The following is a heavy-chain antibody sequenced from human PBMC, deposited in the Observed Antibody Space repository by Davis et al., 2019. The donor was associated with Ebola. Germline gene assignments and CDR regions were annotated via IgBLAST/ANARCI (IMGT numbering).Heavy chain of an antibody. CDR2: IYYSGST. V-gene: IGHV4-30-4*07. CDR1: GDSVSSGGYS. D-gene: IGHD4-23*01. Sequence: MPSETLSLTCAVSGDSVSSGGYSWYWIRLPPGKGLEWIGHIYYSGSTFLNPSLKSRLTMSLDTSKNQFSLKLNSVTAADTAVYYCARARVYEGNSEGPYYYYAMDVWGQGTTVTVSS. J-gene: IGHJ6*02. CDR3: ARARVYEGNSEGPYYYYAMDV.